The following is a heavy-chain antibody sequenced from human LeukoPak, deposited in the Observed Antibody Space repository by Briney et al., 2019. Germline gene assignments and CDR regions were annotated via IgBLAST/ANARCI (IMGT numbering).Heavy chain of an antibody. Sequence: GESLKISCNTSGYSFTTYWIAWVRQMPGKGLEWMGIIYPGDSDTRYSPSFQGQVTISADKSISTAYLQWSSLKASDTAIYYCARRQGSGWDHNYWGQGTLVTVSS. J-gene: IGHJ4*02. CDR2: IYPGDSDT. V-gene: IGHV5-51*01. CDR3: ARRQGSGWDHNY. D-gene: IGHD6-19*01. CDR1: GYSFTTYW.